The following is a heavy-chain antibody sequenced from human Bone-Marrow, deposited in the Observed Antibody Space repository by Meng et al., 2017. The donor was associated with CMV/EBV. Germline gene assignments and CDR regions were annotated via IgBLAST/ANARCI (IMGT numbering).Heavy chain of an antibody. V-gene: IGHV5-51*01. CDR3: ARLGNSGSYYARYYYGMDV. CDR1: FTSYG. CDR2: IYPGDSDT. D-gene: IGHD1-26*01. Sequence: FTSYGIGWVRQMPGKGLEWMGIIYPGDSDTRYSPSFQGQVTISADKSISTAYLQWSSLKASDTAMYYCARLGNSGSYYARYYYGMDVWGQGTTVTVSS. J-gene: IGHJ6*02.